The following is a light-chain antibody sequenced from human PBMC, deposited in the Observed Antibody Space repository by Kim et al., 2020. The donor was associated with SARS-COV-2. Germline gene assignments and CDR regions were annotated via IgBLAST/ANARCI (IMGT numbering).Light chain of an antibody. CDR3: QQYYSTPYT. CDR2: WAS. J-gene: IGKJ2*01. V-gene: IGKV4-1*01. CDR1: QSVLYSTTNKNY. Sequence: ATIHCNSSQSVLYSTTNKNYIAWYQQKPGQPPKLLVYWASTRESGVPNRFSGSGSGTDFTLTISSLQAEDVAVYYCQQYYSTPYTFGQGTKLEI.